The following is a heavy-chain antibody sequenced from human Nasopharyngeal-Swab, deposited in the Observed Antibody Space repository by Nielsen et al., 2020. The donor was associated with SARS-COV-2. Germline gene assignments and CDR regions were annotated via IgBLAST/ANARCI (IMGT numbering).Heavy chain of an antibody. Sequence: GESLKISCAASGFTFSSYGMHWVRQAPGKGLEWVAVISYDGSNKYYADSVKGRFTISRDNSKNTLYLQMNSLRAEDTAVYYCAKSIKVEDFRSGYYGLDYYYGMDVWGQGTTVTVSS. V-gene: IGHV3-30*18. J-gene: IGHJ6*02. D-gene: IGHD3-3*01. CDR1: GFTFSSYG. CDR2: ISYDGSNK. CDR3: AKSIKVEDFRSGYYGLDYYYGMDV.